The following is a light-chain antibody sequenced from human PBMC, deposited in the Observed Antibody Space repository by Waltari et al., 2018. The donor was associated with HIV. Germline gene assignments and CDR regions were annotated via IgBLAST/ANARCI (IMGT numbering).Light chain of an antibody. J-gene: IGLJ3*02. CDR2: DAN. CDR3: CSYMSGSTLV. CDR1: SSNVEGYNL. Sequence: QSALTQPASVSGSPGQSVTISCTGTSSNVEGYNLVSCYQQHPDKAPKLVIFDANTRPSGIPFRFSASKSGNTASLTISGLQPEDEADYYCCSYMSGSTLVFGGGTKVIV. V-gene: IGLV2-14*02.